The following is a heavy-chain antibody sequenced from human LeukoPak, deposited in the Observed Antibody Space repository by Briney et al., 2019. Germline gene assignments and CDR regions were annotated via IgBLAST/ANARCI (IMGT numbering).Heavy chain of an antibody. CDR3: AKVMIAFNAFDY. J-gene: IGHJ4*02. V-gene: IGHV3-48*01. Sequence: TGGSLRLSCAASGFTFSSYSMNWVRQAPGKGLEWVSYISSTSSTIYYADSVKGRFTISRDNSKNTLYLQMNSLTVEDTAVYYCAKVMIAFNAFDYWGQGTLVTVSS. CDR1: GFTFSSYS. D-gene: IGHD3-22*01. CDR2: ISSTSSTI.